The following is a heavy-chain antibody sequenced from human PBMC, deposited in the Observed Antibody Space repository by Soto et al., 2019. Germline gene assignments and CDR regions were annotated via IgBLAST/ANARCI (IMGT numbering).Heavy chain of an antibody. D-gene: IGHD1-26*01. V-gene: IGHV1-69*01. CDR3: ARDGGRHSGGVAY. J-gene: IGHJ4*02. CDR1: GDTFSSYS. CDR2: IIPIFGTT. Sequence: QVQLVQSGAEVKKPGSSVKVSCKASGDTFSSYSINWVRQAPGQGLDWMGEIIPIFGTTNYAQKFQGSVTITADASTSTAYMELSSLRSEDTAVYYGARDGGRHSGGVAYWGQGTLVTVSS.